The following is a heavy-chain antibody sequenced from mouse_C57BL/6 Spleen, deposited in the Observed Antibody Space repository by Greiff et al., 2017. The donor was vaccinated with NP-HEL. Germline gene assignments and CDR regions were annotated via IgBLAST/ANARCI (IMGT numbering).Heavy chain of an antibody. V-gene: IGHV1-64*01. CDR1: GYTFTSYW. CDR2: IHPNSGST. J-gene: IGHJ4*01. D-gene: IGHD3-1*01. Sequence: VQLQQPGAELVKPGASVKLSCKASGYTFTSYWMHWVKQRPGQGLEWIGMIHPNSGSTNYNEKFKSKATLTVDKSSSTAYMQLSSLTSEDSAVYYCARSPRRYAMDYWGQGTSVTVSS. CDR3: ARSPRRYAMDY.